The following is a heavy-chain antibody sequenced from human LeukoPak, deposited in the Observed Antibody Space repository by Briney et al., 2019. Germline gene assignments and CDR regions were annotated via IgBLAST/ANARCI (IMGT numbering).Heavy chain of an antibody. D-gene: IGHD3-10*01. CDR3: AKESGKFDY. J-gene: IGHJ4*02. Sequence: GGSLRLSCVASGFNFDDSAMHWVRQAPGKGLEWVSLISADGGSTFSADSVKGRFSISRDNSKNSLYLQMNSLRSEDTAMYYCAKESGKFDYWGQGTLVAVSS. V-gene: IGHV3-43*02. CDR2: ISADGGST. CDR1: GFNFDDSA.